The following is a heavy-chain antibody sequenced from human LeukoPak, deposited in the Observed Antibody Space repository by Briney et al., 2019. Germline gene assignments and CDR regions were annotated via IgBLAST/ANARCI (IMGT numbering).Heavy chain of an antibody. D-gene: IGHD3-16*01. Sequence: SQTLSLTCAISGDSVSNSIATWDWIRQSPSGGIERLGRTYFMSRWIHDYADSAKSRIVIDADTSKNQFSLLLKSVRPDDTAVYYCARRGDGNYYYDYWGQGTLVTVSS. J-gene: IGHJ4*02. CDR2: TYFMSRWIH. CDR1: GDSVSNSIAT. V-gene: IGHV6-1*01. CDR3: ARRGDGNYYYDY.